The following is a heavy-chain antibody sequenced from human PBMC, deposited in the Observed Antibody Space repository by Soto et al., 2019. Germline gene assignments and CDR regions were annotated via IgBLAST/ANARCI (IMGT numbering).Heavy chain of an antibody. CDR2: ISSSSSYI. V-gene: IGHV3-21*01. D-gene: IGHD6-13*01. Sequence: EVQLVDSGGGLVKPGGSLRLSCAASGFIFTSYSMNWVRQAPGKGLEWVSSISSSSSYIYYADSVKGRFTISRDNAKNPLYLQMGSLRAEDTAVYYCARDSGSSSDYYGMDVWGQGTTVTVSS. J-gene: IGHJ6*02. CDR3: ARDSGSSSDYYGMDV. CDR1: GFIFTSYS.